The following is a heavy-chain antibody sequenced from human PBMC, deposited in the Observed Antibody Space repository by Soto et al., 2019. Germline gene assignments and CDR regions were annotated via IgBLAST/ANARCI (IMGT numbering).Heavy chain of an antibody. J-gene: IGHJ4*02. CDR3: ARGVGYAGVDY. Sequence: QVQLQQWGAGLLKPSETLSLTCAVYGGSFSAYYWSWIRQPPGKGLEWIGEINHSGSTNYNPSLKSRVAISVDGSKNQFSLKLSSVTAAGTAAYYCARGVGYAGVDYWGQGTLVTVSS. CDR1: GGSFSAYY. CDR2: INHSGST. V-gene: IGHV4-34*01. D-gene: IGHD5-12*01.